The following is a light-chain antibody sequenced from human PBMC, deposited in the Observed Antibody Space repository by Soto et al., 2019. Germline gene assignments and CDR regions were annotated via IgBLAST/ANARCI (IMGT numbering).Light chain of an antibody. CDR1: QSISSW. V-gene: IGKV1-5*01. CDR3: QQYNSYPWT. CDR2: DAS. Sequence: DIQMTQSPSTLSASVGDRVTITCRASQSISSWLAWYQQKPGKAPKLLIYDASSVESGVPSRFSGSGSGTEFTLTISSLQPDDFATYYCQQYNSYPWTLAQGTKLEIK. J-gene: IGKJ2*01.